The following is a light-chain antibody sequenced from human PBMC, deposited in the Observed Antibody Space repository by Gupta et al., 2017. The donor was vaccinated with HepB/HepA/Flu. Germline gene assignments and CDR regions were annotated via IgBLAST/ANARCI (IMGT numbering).Light chain of an antibody. CDR1: QSRLHSNGYNY. V-gene: IGKV2-28*01. CDR2: LGS. J-gene: IGKJ2*04. Sequence: DIVMTQSPLSLPVTPGEPASISCRSSQSRLHSNGYNYLDWYLQKPGQSPQLLIYLGSNRASGVPDRFSGSGSGTDFTLKISRVEAEDVGVYYCKQALQSMCIFGQGTKVDIK. CDR3: KQALQSMCI.